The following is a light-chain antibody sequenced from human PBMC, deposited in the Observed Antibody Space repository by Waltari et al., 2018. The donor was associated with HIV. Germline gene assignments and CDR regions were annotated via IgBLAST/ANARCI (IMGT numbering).Light chain of an antibody. CDR3: QQSGSSIT. J-gene: IGKJ5*01. CDR1: QSVGSIY. Sequence: EIVLTQSPGTLSLSQGERAILSCRASQSVGSIYLNWYQQKPGQAPRVLIYGASSRATGIPDRFSGSGSGTDFSLTISRLEPEDFAVYYCQQSGSSITFGQGTRLEIK. CDR2: GAS. V-gene: IGKV3-20*01.